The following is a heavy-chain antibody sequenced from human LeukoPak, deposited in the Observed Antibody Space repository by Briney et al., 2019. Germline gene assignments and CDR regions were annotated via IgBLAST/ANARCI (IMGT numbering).Heavy chain of an antibody. J-gene: IGHJ3*02. V-gene: IGHV3-23*01. Sequence: GGSLRLSCAASGFSFSSYALSWVRQAPGRGLEWVSAISDSGGRTYYADSVKGRFTISRDNAKNSLYLQMNSLRAEDTAVYYCARDDVGIWGQGTMVTVSS. CDR2: ISDSGGRT. CDR3: ARDDVGI. CDR1: GFSFSSYA. D-gene: IGHD1-26*01.